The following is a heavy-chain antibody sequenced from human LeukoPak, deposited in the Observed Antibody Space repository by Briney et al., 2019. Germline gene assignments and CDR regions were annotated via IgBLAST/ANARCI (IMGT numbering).Heavy chain of an antibody. Sequence: PGGSLRLSCAASGFTFSSYAMSWVRQAPGKGLEWVSAISGSGGSTYYADSVKGRFTISRDNSKNTLYLQMNSLRAEDTAVYYCAKVPSRLLGYCSGGSCYLLDYWGQGTLVTVSS. CDR3: AKVPSRLLGYCSGGSCYLLDY. V-gene: IGHV3-23*01. J-gene: IGHJ4*02. CDR1: GFTFSSYA. D-gene: IGHD2-15*01. CDR2: ISGSGGST.